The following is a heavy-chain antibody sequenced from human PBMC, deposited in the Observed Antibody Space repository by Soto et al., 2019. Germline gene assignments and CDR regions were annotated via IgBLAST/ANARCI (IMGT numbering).Heavy chain of an antibody. J-gene: IGHJ4*02. V-gene: IGHV1-18*01. D-gene: IGHD2-2*01. CDR3: ASRGASSGYYDY. CDR1: GYTDTNYG. Sequence: ASVKVPCKASGYTDTNYGITWVRQAPGQGLEWMGWISVYNGKTQYAQKFQGRLTMTTDTSTSTAYMELRSLRSDDTAVYYCASRGASSGYYDYWGLGTLVTVSS. CDR2: ISVYNGKT.